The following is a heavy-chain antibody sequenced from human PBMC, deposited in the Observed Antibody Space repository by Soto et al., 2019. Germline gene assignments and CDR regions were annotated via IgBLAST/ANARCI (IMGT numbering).Heavy chain of an antibody. CDR1: GFTFSHYT. CDR2: ISGNSNYI. Sequence: EVHLVESGGGLVKPGGSLRITCAASGFTFSHYTMNWVRQPSGKGLEWVSAISGNSNYIYYKDSVKGRFTISRDNAKDSLYLQMDSLTDEDTAVYYCVSDSSGPYWGQGTLVNVSS. J-gene: IGHJ4*02. CDR3: VSDSSGPY. V-gene: IGHV3-21*01. D-gene: IGHD3-22*01.